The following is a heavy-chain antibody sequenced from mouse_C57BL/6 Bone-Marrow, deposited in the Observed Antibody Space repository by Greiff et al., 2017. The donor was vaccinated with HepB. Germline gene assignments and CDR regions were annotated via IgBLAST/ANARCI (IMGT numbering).Heavy chain of an antibody. CDR2: IYPRSGNT. CDR3: ARSYYDYDIWFAY. CDR1: GYTFTSYG. J-gene: IGHJ3*01. V-gene: IGHV1-81*01. Sequence: QVQLQQSGAELARPGASVKLSCKASGYTFTSYGISWVKQRTGQGLEWIGEIYPRSGNTYYNEKLKGKATLTADKSSSTAYMELRSLTSEDSAVYFCARSYYDYDIWFAYWGQGTLVTVSA. D-gene: IGHD2-4*01.